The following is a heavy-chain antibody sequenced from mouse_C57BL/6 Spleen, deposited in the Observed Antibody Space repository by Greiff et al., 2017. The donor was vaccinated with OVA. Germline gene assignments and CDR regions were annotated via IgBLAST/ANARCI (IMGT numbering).Heavy chain of an antibody. CDR3: ARNYYGSTYEGMAY. CDR1: GYTFTSYW. J-gene: IGHJ3*01. V-gene: IGHV1-55*01. CDR2: IYPGSGST. Sequence: VQLQQSGAELVKPGASVTMSCKASGYTFTSYWITWVKQRPGQGLEWIGDIYPGSGSTNYNEKFKIKATLTVDTSSSTAYMQLSSLTSEDSAVYYCARNYYGSTYEGMAYWGQGTLVTVSA. D-gene: IGHD1-1*01.